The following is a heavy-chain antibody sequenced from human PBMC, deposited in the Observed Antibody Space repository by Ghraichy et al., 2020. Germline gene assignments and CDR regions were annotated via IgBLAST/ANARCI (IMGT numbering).Heavy chain of an antibody. D-gene: IGHD6-13*01. Sequence: GGSLRLSCTASGFTFSGYFMTWIRQAPEKGLEWVSYISTDSSDKTYADSVKGRFTISRDNAKNSLYLQMNSLRAEDTAVYYCARVGTIVAAGTSDYWGQGTLVTVSS. J-gene: IGHJ4*02. CDR3: ARVGTIVAAGTSDY. V-gene: IGHV3-11*06. CDR1: GFTFSGYF. CDR2: ISTDSSDK.